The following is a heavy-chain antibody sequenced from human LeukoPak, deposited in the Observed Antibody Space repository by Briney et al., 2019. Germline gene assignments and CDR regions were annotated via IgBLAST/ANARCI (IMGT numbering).Heavy chain of an antibody. Sequence: GGSLRLSCAASGFTFSNYGMHWVRQAPGKGLEWVSAISGSGGSTYYADSVKGRFTISRDNAKNSLYLQMNSLRAEDTAVYYCARDGNGNGDAFDIWGQGTMVTVSS. J-gene: IGHJ3*02. CDR2: ISGSGGST. D-gene: IGHD1-1*01. CDR3: ARDGNGNGDAFDI. V-gene: IGHV3-21*01. CDR1: GFTFSNYG.